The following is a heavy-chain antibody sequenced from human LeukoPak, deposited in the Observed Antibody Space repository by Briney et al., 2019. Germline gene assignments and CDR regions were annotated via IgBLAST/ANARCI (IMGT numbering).Heavy chain of an antibody. J-gene: IGHJ4*02. CDR2: FDPEDGET. Sequence: ASVKVSCKVSGYTLTELSMHWVRQAPGKGLEWMGGFDPEDGETIYAQKFQGRVTMTEDTSTDTAYMELSSLRSEDTAVYYCATPAGRNYYDGSGYYGFDYGGKGPLVTVS. D-gene: IGHD3-22*01. CDR1: GYTLTELS. V-gene: IGHV1-24*01. CDR3: ATPAGRNYYDGSGYYGFDY.